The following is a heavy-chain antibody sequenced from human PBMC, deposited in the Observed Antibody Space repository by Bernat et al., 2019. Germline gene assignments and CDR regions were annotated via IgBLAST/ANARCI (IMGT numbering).Heavy chain of an antibody. CDR1: GYTFTSYG. J-gene: IGHJ3*02. D-gene: IGHD3-22*01. CDR2: ISAYNGNT. Sequence: QVQLVQSGAEVKKPGASVKVSCKASGYTFTSYGISWVRQAPGQGLEWMGWISAYNGNTNYAQKLQGRVTMTTDTSTSTAYMELRSLRSDDTAVYYCARHLQYDYDSSGRIGPSDAFDIWGQGTMVTVSS. CDR3: ARHLQYDYDSSGRIGPSDAFDI. V-gene: IGHV1-18*04.